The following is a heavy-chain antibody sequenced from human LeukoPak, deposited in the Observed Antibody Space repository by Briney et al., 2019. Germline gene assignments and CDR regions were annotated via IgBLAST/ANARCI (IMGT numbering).Heavy chain of an antibody. Sequence: PGGSLRLSCAASGFTFSSYSMGWVRQAPGKGLEWVSSISTTSYYMYYADSLKGRATISRDNAKNSLYLQMNSLRAEDTAVYYCTKDYHDILAGYSSTPDYWGQGTLVTVSS. CDR2: ISTTSYYM. V-gene: IGHV3-21*01. CDR1: GFTFSSYS. CDR3: TKDYHDILAGYSSTPDY. D-gene: IGHD3-9*01. J-gene: IGHJ4*02.